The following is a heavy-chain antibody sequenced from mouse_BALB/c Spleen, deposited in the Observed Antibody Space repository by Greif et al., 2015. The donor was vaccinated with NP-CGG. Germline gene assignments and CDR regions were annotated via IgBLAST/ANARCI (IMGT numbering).Heavy chain of an antibody. CDR2: IDPSVSYT. Sequence: VQLQQSGAELAKPGASVKMSCKASGYTLTRYWMHWVKQRPGQGLEWIGVIDPSVSYTSYNQKFKGKATLTVDTSSSTAYMQRSSLTSEYSAVYYCTTYYYGTSYYFDYWGQGTTLTVSS. CDR3: TTYYYGTSYYFDY. D-gene: IGHD1-1*01. CDR1: GYTLTRYW. V-gene: IGHV1S127*01. J-gene: IGHJ2*01.